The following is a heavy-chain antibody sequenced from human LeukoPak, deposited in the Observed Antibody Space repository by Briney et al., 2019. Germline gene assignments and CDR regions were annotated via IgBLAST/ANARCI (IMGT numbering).Heavy chain of an antibody. J-gene: IGHJ6*03. CDR2: INPNSGGT. CDR3: ARGPSITMIRGGQWYYYMDV. CDR1: GYTFTGYY. Sequence: ASVKVSCKASGYTFTGYYMHWVRQAPGQGLEWMGWINPNSGGTNYAQKFQGRVTMTRDTSISTAYMELSRLRSDDTAVYYCARGPSITMIRGGQWYYYMDVWGKGTTVTISS. V-gene: IGHV1-2*02. D-gene: IGHD3-10*01.